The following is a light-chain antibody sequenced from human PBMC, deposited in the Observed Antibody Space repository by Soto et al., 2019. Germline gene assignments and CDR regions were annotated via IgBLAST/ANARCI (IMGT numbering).Light chain of an antibody. CDR2: DAS. CDR3: QQRSNWPPYT. Sequence: EIVLTQSPATLSLSPGERATLSCRARQSVSSYLAWYQQKPGQAPRLLIYDASNRATGIPARFSGSGSGTDFTLTISSLEPEDFAFYYCQQRSNWPPYTFGQGTKLEIK. CDR1: QSVSSY. V-gene: IGKV3-11*01. J-gene: IGKJ2*01.